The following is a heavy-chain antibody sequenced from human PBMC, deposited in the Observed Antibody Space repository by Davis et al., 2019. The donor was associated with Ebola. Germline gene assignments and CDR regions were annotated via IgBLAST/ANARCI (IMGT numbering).Heavy chain of an antibody. CDR3: ARDRSDYIWGSYRSYFDY. CDR2: IIPILGIA. CDR1: GGTFSSYA. D-gene: IGHD3-16*02. J-gene: IGHJ4*02. Sequence: AASVKVSCKASGGTFSSYAISWVRQAPGQGLEWMGRIIPILGIANYAQKFQGRVTITADKSTSTAYMELSSLRSEDTAVYYCARDRSDYIWGSYRSYFDYWGQGTLVTVSS. V-gene: IGHV1-69*04.